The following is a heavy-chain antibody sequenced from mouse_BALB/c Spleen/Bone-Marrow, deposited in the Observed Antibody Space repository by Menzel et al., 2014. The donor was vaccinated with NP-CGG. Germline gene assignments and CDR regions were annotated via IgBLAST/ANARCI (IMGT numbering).Heavy chain of an antibody. J-gene: IGHJ4*01. D-gene: IGHD2-1*01. Sequence: EVQGVESGGGLVQPGGSRKLSCAASGFTFRDYGMAWVRQAPGKGPEWVAFISNLAYSIYYADTVTGRFTISRENAKSTLYLEMSSLRSEDTAIYYCTRNYGNQGAMDYWGQGTSVTVSP. V-gene: IGHV5-15*02. CDR1: GFTFRDYG. CDR3: TRNYGNQGAMDY. CDR2: ISNLAYSI.